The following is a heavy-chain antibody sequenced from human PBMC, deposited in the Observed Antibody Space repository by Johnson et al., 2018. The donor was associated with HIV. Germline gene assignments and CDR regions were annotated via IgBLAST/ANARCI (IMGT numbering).Heavy chain of an antibody. D-gene: IGHD6-6*01. J-gene: IGHJ3*01. Sequence: QVQLVESGGGVVQPERSLRLSCAASGFTFSSSGMLWVRQAPGKGLEWVAVISYDGSNKYYADSVKGRFTISRDNSRNTLYLQMNSLRAEDTAVYYCAKAYYSSSNLGAFDVWGQGTLVTVSS. CDR3: AKAYYSSSNLGAFDV. V-gene: IGHV3-33*05. CDR2: ISYDGSNK. CDR1: GFTFSSSG.